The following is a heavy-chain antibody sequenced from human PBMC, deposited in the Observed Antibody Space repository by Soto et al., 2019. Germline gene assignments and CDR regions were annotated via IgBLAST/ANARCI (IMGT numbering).Heavy chain of an antibody. J-gene: IGHJ6*03. CDR2: SNAGNGNT. CDR3: ASGHLAVVPVASWFYYMAV. V-gene: IGHV1-3*01. Sequence: QVQLVQSGAEVEKPGASVKVSCKASGYTFTNYAVHWVRQAPGQRLEWMGWSNAGNGNTRFSQNLQGRVTITRDTSARTVYMELSSLRSEDTAVYYCASGHLAVVPVASWFYYMAVWGKGTRSPSP. D-gene: IGHD2-2*01. CDR1: GYTFTNYA.